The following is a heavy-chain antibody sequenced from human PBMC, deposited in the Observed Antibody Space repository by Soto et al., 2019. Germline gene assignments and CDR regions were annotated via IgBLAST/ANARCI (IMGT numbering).Heavy chain of an antibody. CDR1: GYTFTSYA. Sequence: GASVKVSCKASGYTFTSYAMHWVRQAPGQRLEWMGWINAGNGNTKYSQKFQGRVTITRDTSASTAYMELSSLRSEDTAVYYCARDRRGYSGYDSYSSSWPDYWGQGTLVTVSS. V-gene: IGHV1-3*01. CDR3: ARDRRGYSGYDSYSSSWPDY. J-gene: IGHJ4*02. D-gene: IGHD5-12*01. CDR2: INAGNGNT.